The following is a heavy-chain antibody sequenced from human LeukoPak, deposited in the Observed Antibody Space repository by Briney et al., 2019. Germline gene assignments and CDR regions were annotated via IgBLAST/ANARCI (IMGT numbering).Heavy chain of an antibody. V-gene: IGHV3-43*02. Sequence: GGSLRLSCVASGLPIGDFAMHWVRQAPGHGLEWVSLISGDGVSTFFADSVKGRFSISRDNSKNSLFLEMSSLRTEDTAMYYCARESGKFDYWGQGTLVAVSS. J-gene: IGHJ4*02. CDR1: GLPIGDFA. CDR3: ARESGKFDY. CDR2: ISGDGVST.